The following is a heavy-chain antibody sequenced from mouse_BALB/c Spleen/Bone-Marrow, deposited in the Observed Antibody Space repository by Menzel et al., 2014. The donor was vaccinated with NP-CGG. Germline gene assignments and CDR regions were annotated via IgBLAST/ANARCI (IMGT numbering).Heavy chain of an antibody. J-gene: IGHJ2*01. CDR3: ARYYCGYYFDY. CDR2: IDPANGNT. V-gene: IGHV14-3*02. Sequence: EVQGVESGAEPVKPGASVKLSCTASGFNIKDTYMHWVKQRPEQGLEWIGRIDPANGNTKYDPKFQGKATITADTSSNTAYLQLSSLTSEDTAVYYCARYYCGYYFDYWGQGTTLTVSS. CDR1: GFNIKDTY. D-gene: IGHD1-2*01.